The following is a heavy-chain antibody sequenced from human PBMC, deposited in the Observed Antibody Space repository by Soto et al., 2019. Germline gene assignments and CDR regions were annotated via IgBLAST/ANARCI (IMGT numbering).Heavy chain of an antibody. CDR2: IYHSGTP. CDR3: VRVYGRSSCFFDS. CDR1: GYSLTSGYH. D-gene: IGHD6-6*01. V-gene: IGHV4-38-2*01. J-gene: IGHJ4*02. Sequence: PSETLSLTSGVSGYSLTSGYHWGWIRQPPGKGLEWIGTIYHSGTPYYNPALMSRVTMSVDTSKNQFSLKVTSATAADTAVYFCVRVYGRSSCFFDSWGQGTLVTVSS.